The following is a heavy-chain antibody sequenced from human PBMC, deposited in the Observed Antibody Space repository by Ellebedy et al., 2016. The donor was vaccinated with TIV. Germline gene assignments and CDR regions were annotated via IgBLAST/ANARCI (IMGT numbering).Heavy chain of an antibody. Sequence: GSLRLXCTVSGGSISSYYLSWIRQPPGKGLEYIGYISYSGDSTYNPSLESRVTMSLDTSKNQVSLKVNSVTAADTAVYYCASGHLPLNIWGQGTMVTVSS. J-gene: IGHJ3*02. CDR1: GGSISSYY. D-gene: IGHD3-9*01. V-gene: IGHV4-59*01. CDR2: ISYSGDS. CDR3: ASGHLPLNI.